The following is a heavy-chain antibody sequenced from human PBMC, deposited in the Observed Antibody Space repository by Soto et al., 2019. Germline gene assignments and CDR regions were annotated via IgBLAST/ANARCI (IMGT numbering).Heavy chain of an antibody. CDR3: ARMAIGVNRGVIRGNHNGMDA. CDR2: ITRFDDYV. Sequence: VQLAESGGGLVKPGGSLRLSCAASGFRLSSYTMSWVRQAPGKGLEWVSCITRFDDYVYDSDSVEGRFTISRDNAKNSAELQMHTPRAEVTAVYYCARMAIGVNRGVIRGNHNGMDAWGKGTTVIVSS. D-gene: IGHD3-10*01. V-gene: IGHV3-21*03. CDR1: GFRLSSYT. J-gene: IGHJ6*04.